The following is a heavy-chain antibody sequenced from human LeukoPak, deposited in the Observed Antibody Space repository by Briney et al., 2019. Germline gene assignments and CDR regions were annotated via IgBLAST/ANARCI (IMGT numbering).Heavy chain of an antibody. CDR3: ATGLKYYSDGSGYYKNDS. Sequence: ASVKVSCKVSGYTLSELSMHWVRQAPGKGLQWMGGFDPEDNETIYAQNLQGRFTMTEDTSTDTAYMELSSLRSEDTAVYYCATGLKYYSDGSGYYKNDSWGQGTLVTVSS. CDR1: GYTLSELS. CDR2: FDPEDNET. D-gene: IGHD3-22*01. J-gene: IGHJ4*02. V-gene: IGHV1-24*01.